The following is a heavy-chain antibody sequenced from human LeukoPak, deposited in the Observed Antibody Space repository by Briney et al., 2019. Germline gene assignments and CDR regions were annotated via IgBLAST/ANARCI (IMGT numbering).Heavy chain of an antibody. V-gene: IGHV4-59*01. CDR1: GGSFSGYY. CDR2: IYYSGST. D-gene: IGHD6-13*01. J-gene: IGHJ4*02. CDR3: ARMGRAAAAGPKFDY. Sequence: SETLSLTCAVYGGSFSGYYWSWIRQPPGKGLEWIGYIYYSGSTNYNPSLKSRVTISVDTSKNQFSLKLSSVTAADTAVYYCARMGRAAAAGPKFDYWGQGTLVTVSS.